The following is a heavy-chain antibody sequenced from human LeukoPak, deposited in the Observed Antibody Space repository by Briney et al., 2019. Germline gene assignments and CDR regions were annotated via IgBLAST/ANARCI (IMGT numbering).Heavy chain of an antibody. V-gene: IGHV3-23*01. D-gene: IGHD3/OR15-3a*01. CDR2: IRVGGEI. CDR1: GFTFSDYA. Sequence: GGSLRLSCAASGFTFSDYAMNWVRQAPGKGLEWVSGIRVGGEIYYADSVKGRFTISRDNSENTLYLQMSGLRAEDTAVYYCARLVWLPDSWGQGTLVTVSS. CDR3: ARLVWLPDS. J-gene: IGHJ4*02.